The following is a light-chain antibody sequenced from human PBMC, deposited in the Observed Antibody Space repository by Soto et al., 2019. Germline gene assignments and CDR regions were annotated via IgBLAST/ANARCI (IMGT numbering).Light chain of an antibody. CDR1: QNINTW. CDR3: QQYHSYSQT. V-gene: IGKV1-5*01. J-gene: IGKJ2*01. CDR2: DAS. Sequence: DIQMTQSPPTLAASVGDRVTITCRASQNINTWLAWYQQKPRKAPKLLIFDASTLESGVPSRFSGSGSGSQFILTISGLQPDDFATYYCQQYHSYSQTFGQGTKLEMK.